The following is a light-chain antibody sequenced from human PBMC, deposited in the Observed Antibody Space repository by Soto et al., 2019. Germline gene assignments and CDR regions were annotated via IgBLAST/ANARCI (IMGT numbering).Light chain of an antibody. CDR1: ESISTF. Sequence: DIQMTQSPSSLSASVGDRVSITCRASESISTFLNWYQQKPGKAPKLLIYDASNLQSGVPSRFSGSGSGTEFTLTISSQQPDDFATYYCQQSYSTPRTFGPRTKVEIK. V-gene: IGKV1-39*01. CDR3: QQSYSTPRT. CDR2: DAS. J-gene: IGKJ2*01.